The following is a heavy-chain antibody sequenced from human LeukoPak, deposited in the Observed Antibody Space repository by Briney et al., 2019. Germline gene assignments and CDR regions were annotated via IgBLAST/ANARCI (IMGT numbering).Heavy chain of an antibody. V-gene: IGHV4-59*11. CDR2: MLDTVTT. D-gene: IGHD5-18*01. J-gene: IGHJ4*02. Sequence: SETLSLTCAVSGASMNTHYWSCIRQPPGKGLEWIGYMLDTVTTKDNPSLKSRFTLSADTSKNQFSRRRTSVTAADTAVYYCATIKRGNIFGYFDFWGQGIPVTVSS. CDR1: GASMNTHY. CDR3: ATIKRGNIFGYFDF.